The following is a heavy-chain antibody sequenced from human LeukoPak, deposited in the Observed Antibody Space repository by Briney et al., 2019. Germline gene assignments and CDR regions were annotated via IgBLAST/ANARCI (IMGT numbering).Heavy chain of an antibody. CDR3: ARGSGYYYVDFDY. CDR1: GDSISSSSYY. J-gene: IGHJ4*02. V-gene: IGHV4-39*01. D-gene: IGHD3-22*01. CDR2: IYYSGSA. Sequence: PSETLSLTCTVSGDSISSSSYYWGWIRQPPGKGLEWIGSIYYSGSAYYSPSLKSRVTISVDTSKKQFSLRLNSVTAADTAVYYCARGSGYYYVDFDYWGQGTLVTVSS.